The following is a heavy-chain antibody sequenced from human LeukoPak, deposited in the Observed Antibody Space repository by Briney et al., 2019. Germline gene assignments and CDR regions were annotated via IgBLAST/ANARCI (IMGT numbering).Heavy chain of an antibody. CDR2: IKQDGSER. V-gene: IGHV3-7*03. CDR3: VRDHGGTFDY. D-gene: IGHD3-16*01. Sequence: GGSLRLSCAASGFIFSSYWMSWVRQTPGKGLEWVANIKQDGSERNYVDSVKGRFTISRDNAKNSLYLQMNSLRAEDTAVYYCVRDHGGTFDYWGQGTLATASP. J-gene: IGHJ4*02. CDR1: GFIFSSYW.